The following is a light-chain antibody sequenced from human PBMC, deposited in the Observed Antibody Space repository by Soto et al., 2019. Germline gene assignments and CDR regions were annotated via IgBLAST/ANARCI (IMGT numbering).Light chain of an antibody. V-gene: IGKV1-12*01. Sequence: DVQMTQSPSSVSASVGARVTITCRASEGVAFWLAWYQQKPGTAPKLLIYDASKLQTGVPSRFSGSGSGTDFTLTISILQSEDFATYYCEQANTFPPTFGQGTKVDI. CDR2: DAS. CDR3: EQANTFPPT. J-gene: IGKJ2*01. CDR1: EGVAFW.